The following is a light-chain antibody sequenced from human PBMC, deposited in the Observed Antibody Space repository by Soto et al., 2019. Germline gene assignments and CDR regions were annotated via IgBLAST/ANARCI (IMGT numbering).Light chain of an antibody. CDR2: GAS. Sequence: EIVMTQSPATLSVSPGERATRSCRASQSVSSTYLAWYQQKPGQAPRLLIYGASSRATGIPDRFSGSGSGTDFTLTISRLEPEDFAVYYCQQYGSSPPLTFGGGTKVDI. V-gene: IGKV3-20*01. J-gene: IGKJ4*01. CDR3: QQYGSSPPLT. CDR1: QSVSSTY.